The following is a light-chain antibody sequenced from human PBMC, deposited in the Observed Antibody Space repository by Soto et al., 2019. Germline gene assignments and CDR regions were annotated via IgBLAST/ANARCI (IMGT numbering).Light chain of an antibody. J-gene: IGKJ5*01. CDR3: QQYKSWPPIT. V-gene: IGKV3-15*01. CDR1: QTVPSR. Sequence: ERVMTQSPATLSVSPGGGVTLSCMASQTVPSRIAWYQQKPCQSPSLLIYGASTRATGVPDSFSGTGSGTEFTLTISSLKSEDYAVYYCQQYKSWPPITFGQGTRLEIK. CDR2: GAS.